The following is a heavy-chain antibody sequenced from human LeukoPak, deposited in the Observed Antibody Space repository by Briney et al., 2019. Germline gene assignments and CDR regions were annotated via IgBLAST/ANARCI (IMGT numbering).Heavy chain of an antibody. Sequence: SETLSRTCAVYGGSFSGYYWSWIRQPPGKGLEWIGEINHSGSTNYNPSLKSRVTISVDTSKNQFSLKLSSVTAADTAVYYCARGYVDTAMVRYYYYYYMDVWGKGTTVTVSS. CDR3: ARGYVDTAMVRYYYYYYMDV. V-gene: IGHV4-34*01. J-gene: IGHJ6*03. D-gene: IGHD5-18*01. CDR2: INHSGST. CDR1: GGSFSGYY.